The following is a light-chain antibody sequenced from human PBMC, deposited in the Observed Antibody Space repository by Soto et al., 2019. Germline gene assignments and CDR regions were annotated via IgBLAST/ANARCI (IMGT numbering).Light chain of an antibody. V-gene: IGKV3-20*01. Sequence: EIVLTQSPGTLSLSPGERATLSCRASQSVRSNFLAWYQQKPGQAPRIXIYGASNRATGIPDRFSGSGSGTDFTLTISRLEPEDFEVYYCQQYGSSPREFGQGTKVDIK. CDR3: QQYGSSPRE. CDR1: QSVRSNF. CDR2: GAS. J-gene: IGKJ1*01.